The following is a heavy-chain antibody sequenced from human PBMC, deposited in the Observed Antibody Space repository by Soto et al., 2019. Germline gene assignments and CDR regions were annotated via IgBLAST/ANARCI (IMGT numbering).Heavy chain of an antibody. CDR2: LTAYDGKR. J-gene: IGHJ4*02. CDR3: ARGLTYGDIDF. Sequence: QVQLVQSGGEMKKSGASVTISCKASGYTFNTFGIHWVRQAPGQGLEWMGCLTAYDGKRNYAQKFQDRLNMTMDKSTRTGYMELRSLRSDDTAVYFCARGLTYGDIDFWGQGTLVAVSS. CDR1: GYTFNTFG. V-gene: IGHV1-18*01. D-gene: IGHD4-17*01.